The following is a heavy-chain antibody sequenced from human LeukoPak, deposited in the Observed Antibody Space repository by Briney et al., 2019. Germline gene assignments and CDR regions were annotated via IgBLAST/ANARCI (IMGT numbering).Heavy chain of an antibody. Sequence: GSLRLSCSASGFTFSTSAIHWVRRAPGKGLEYVSAISSNGGGTYYAGSVKGRFTISRDNSKNTLSLQMSSLRPEDTAVYYCVKLPYSDTSAYYVDYWGQGTLVTVSS. CDR2: ISSNGGGT. D-gene: IGHD3-22*01. V-gene: IGHV3-64D*06. J-gene: IGHJ4*02. CDR1: GFTFSTSA. CDR3: VKLPYSDTSAYYVDY.